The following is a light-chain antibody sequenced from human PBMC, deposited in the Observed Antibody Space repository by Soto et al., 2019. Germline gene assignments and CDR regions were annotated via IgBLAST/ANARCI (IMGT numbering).Light chain of an antibody. CDR2: GVS. V-gene: IGKV3-20*01. CDR3: QQYGSDPMFP. J-gene: IGKJ2*01. CDR1: LSLSSF. Sequence: DIVLTQSPGTLSLSPGERATLSCRASLSLSSFLAWYQQKPGQAPRLLIYGVSRRATGIPDRFSGSGSGTDLTLTIASLEPEDFAVYYCQQYGSDPMFPFGQGNKLESK.